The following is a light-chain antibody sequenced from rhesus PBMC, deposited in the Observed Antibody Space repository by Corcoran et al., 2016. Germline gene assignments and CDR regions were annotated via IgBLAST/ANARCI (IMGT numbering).Light chain of an antibody. CDR1: QSLLDSDGYTH. CDR3: MPGTHWPPLT. V-gene: IGKV2-78*01. Sequence: DIVMTQTPLSLPVTPGEPASISCRSSQSLLDSDGYTHLHWYLQNQGQFPQLLSYLVSNRASGGPARFSGRWSGTDFTLKCSGLAAEYVGVYSCMPGTHWPPLTFGGVTKVEIK. CDR2: LVS. J-gene: IGKJ4*01.